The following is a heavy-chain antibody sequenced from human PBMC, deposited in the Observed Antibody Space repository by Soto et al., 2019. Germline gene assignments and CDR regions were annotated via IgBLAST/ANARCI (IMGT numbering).Heavy chain of an antibody. CDR3: ARDRVMITFGGLYYYYGMDV. CDR1: GYTFTSYG. Sequence: ASVNVSCKASGYTFTSYGISWVRQAPGQGLEGMGWISAYNGNTNYAQKLQGRVTMTTDTYTSTAYMELRSLRSDDTAVYYCARDRVMITFGGLYYYYGMDVWGQGTTVTVSS. V-gene: IGHV1-18*04. CDR2: ISAYNGNT. J-gene: IGHJ6*02. D-gene: IGHD3-16*01.